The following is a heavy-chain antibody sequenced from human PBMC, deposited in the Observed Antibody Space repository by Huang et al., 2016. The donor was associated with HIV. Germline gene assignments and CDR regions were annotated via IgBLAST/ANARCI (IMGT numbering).Heavy chain of an antibody. CDR3: ARVEQAPNYYYMAV. CDR2: INTNTGIP. J-gene: IGHJ6*03. D-gene: IGHD6-13*01. CDR1: EYTFTTYT. V-gene: IGHV7-4-1*02. Sequence: GASVKISCKASEYTFTTYTMNWVRQAPGQGLEWMGWINTNTGIPTYAQGFTGRFVISLDTSVTTAYLQISNLKAEDTAVYYCARVEQAPNYYYMAVWGKGTTVTVSS.